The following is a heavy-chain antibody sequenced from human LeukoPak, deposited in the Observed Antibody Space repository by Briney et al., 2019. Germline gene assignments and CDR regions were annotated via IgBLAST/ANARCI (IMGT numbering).Heavy chain of an antibody. CDR2: ISSSSSTI. Sequence: GGSLRLSCAASGFTFSSYSMNWVRQAPGKGLEWVSYISSSSSTIYYADSVKGRFTISRDNAKNSLYLQMNSLRAEDTAVYYCARDLYDSSGYYWSAPQGVNWFDPWGQGTLVTVSS. CDR3: ARDLYDSSGYYWSAPQGVNWFDP. J-gene: IGHJ5*02. CDR1: GFTFSSYS. D-gene: IGHD3-22*01. V-gene: IGHV3-48*01.